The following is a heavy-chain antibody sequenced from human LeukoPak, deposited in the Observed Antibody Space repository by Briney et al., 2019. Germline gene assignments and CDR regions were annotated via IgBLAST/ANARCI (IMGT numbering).Heavy chain of an antibody. Sequence: PGGSLRLSCAASGFTVSSNYMSWVRQAPGKGLEWVSVIYSGGSTYYADSVKGRFTISRDNAKNSLYLQMNSLRAEDTAVYYCARDPLGFGELSNWFDPWGQGTLVTVSS. CDR2: IYSGGST. J-gene: IGHJ5*02. V-gene: IGHV3-53*01. CDR1: GFTVSSNY. CDR3: ARDPLGFGELSNWFDP. D-gene: IGHD3-10*01.